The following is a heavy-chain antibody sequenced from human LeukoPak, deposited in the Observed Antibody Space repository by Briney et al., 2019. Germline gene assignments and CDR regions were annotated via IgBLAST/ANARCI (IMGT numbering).Heavy chain of an antibody. D-gene: IGHD6-6*01. CDR1: GFTFSSYS. CDR3: ARTGQLGPYFDY. Sequence: GGSLRLSCAASGFTFSSYSMNWVRQAPGKGLEWVSSISSSSSYIYYADSVKGRFTISRDNAKNSLYLQMSSLRAEDTAVYYCARTGQLGPYFDYWGQGTLVTVSS. V-gene: IGHV3-21*01. J-gene: IGHJ4*02. CDR2: ISSSSSYI.